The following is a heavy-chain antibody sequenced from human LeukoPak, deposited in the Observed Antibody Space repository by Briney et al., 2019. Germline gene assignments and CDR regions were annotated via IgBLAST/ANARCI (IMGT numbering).Heavy chain of an antibody. D-gene: IGHD2-8*01. Sequence: GGSLRLSCAASGFTFSTYDMHWVRQATGKGLEWVSGIGVGFDAYYPGSVKGRFTISRDNAKNSLYLQMGSLRAEDTAVYYCARQARYCTNGVCFSERYYFDYWGQGTQVTVSS. CDR2: IGVGFDA. J-gene: IGHJ4*02. V-gene: IGHV3-13*04. CDR1: GFTFSTYD. CDR3: ARQARYCTNGVCFSERYYFDY.